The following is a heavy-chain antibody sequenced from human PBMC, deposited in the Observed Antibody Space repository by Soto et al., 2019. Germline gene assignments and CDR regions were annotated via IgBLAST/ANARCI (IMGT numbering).Heavy chain of an antibody. CDR1: GFTFSSYA. CDR3: AKDPGASSDWHGGLY. V-gene: IGHV3-23*01. J-gene: IGHJ4*02. CDR2: ISCSGGST. Sequence: EVQLLESGGGLVQPGGSLRLSCAASGFTFSSYAMSWVRQAPGKGLEWVSAISCSGGSTYYADSVKGRFTISRDNSKNTLYLQMNSLRAEDTAVYYCAKDPGASSDWHGGLYWGQGTLVTVSS. D-gene: IGHD6-19*01.